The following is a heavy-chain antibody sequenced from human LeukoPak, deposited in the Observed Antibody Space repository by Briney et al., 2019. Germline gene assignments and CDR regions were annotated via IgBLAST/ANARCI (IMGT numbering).Heavy chain of an antibody. J-gene: IGHJ3*02. CDR1: GGTFSSYA. CDR3: ARDPSESREDAFDI. V-gene: IGHV1-69*04. D-gene: IGHD1-26*01. CDR2: IIPILGIA. Sequence: SVKVSCKASGGTFSSYAISWVRQAPGQGLEWMGRIIPILGIANYAQKFQGRVTITADKSTSTAYMELSSLRSEDTAVYYCARDPSESREDAFDIWGQGTMVTVSS.